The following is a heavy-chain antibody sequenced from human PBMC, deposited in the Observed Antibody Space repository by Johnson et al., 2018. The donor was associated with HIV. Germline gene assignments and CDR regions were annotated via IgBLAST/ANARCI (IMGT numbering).Heavy chain of an antibody. V-gene: IGHV3-20*04. J-gene: IGHJ3*02. CDR1: GFTFDDYG. CDR3: ARDLVAAAGNGGEYAFDI. Sequence: VQLVESGGGVVRPGGSLRLSCAASGFTFDDYGMSWVRQAPGKGLEWVSGINWNGGSTGYADSVKGRFTISRDNAKNSLYLQMNMLRAEATALYYCARDLVAAAGNGGEYAFDIWGQGTMVTVSS. D-gene: IGHD6-13*01. CDR2: INWNGGST.